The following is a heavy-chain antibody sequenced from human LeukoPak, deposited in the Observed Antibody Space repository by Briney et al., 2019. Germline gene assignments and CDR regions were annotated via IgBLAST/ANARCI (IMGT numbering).Heavy chain of an antibody. CDR2: INQDGSVE. V-gene: IGHV3-7*04. J-gene: IGHJ4*02. Sequence: GGSLRLSCAASGFTISNYWMNWVRQAPGEGLKWVANINQDGSVEHYVDSVKGRFTISRDNAKNSLYLQMNTLRAEDTAVYYCARDCCASGSHDYWGQGALVTVSS. D-gene: IGHD3-10*01. CDR3: ARDCCASGSHDY. CDR1: GFTISNYW.